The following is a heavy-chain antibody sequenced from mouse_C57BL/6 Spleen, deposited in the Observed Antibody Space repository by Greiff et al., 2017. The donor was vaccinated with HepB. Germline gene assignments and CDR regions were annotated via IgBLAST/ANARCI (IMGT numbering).Heavy chain of an antibody. CDR1: GYAFTNYL. CDR3: ARSLYYDYDGFAY. J-gene: IGHJ3*01. CDR2: INPGSGGT. V-gene: IGHV1-54*01. D-gene: IGHD2-4*01. Sequence: VKLQESGAELVRPGTSVKVSCKASGYAFTNYLIEWVKQRPGQGLEWIGVINPGSGGTNYNEKFKGKATLTADKSSSTAYMQLSSLTSEDSAVYFCARSLYYDYDGFAYWGQGTLVTVSA.